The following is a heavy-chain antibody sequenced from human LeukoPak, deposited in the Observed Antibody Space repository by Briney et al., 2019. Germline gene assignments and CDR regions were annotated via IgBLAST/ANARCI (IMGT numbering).Heavy chain of an antibody. CDR2: IIPILGIA. Sequence: ASVKVSCKASGGTFSSYAISWVRQAPGQGLEWMGRIIPILGIANYAQKFQGRVTMTRNTSISTAYMELSSLRSEDTAVYYCARGSSSSSWAPYYFDYWGQGTLVTVSS. CDR1: GGTFSSYA. V-gene: IGHV1-69*04. J-gene: IGHJ4*02. D-gene: IGHD6-13*01. CDR3: ARGSSSSSWAPYYFDY.